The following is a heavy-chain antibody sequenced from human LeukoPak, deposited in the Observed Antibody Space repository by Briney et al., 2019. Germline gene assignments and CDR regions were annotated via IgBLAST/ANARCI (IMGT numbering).Heavy chain of an antibody. CDR2: INHSGST. Sequence: SETLSLTCAVYGGSFSGYYWSWIRQPPGKGLEWIGEINHSGSTNYNPSLKSRVTISVDTSKNQFSLKLSSVTAADTAVYYCARSGYYYGSASYIYWGQGTLVTVSS. V-gene: IGHV4-34*01. D-gene: IGHD3-10*01. CDR3: ARSGYYYGSASYIY. J-gene: IGHJ4*02. CDR1: GGSFSGYY.